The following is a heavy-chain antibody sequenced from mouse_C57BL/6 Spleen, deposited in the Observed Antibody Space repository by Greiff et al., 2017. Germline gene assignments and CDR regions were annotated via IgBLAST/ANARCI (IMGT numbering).Heavy chain of an antibody. V-gene: IGHV3-6*01. D-gene: IGHD2-3*01. Sequence: EVKLVESGPGLVKPSQSLSLTCSVTGYSITSGYYWNWIRQFPGNKLEWMGYISYDGSNNYNPSLKNRISITRDTSKNQFFLKLNSVTTEDTATYYCASYGYYVNYYAMDYWGQGTSVTVSS. CDR1: GYSITSGYY. CDR2: ISYDGSN. J-gene: IGHJ4*01. CDR3: ASYGYYVNYYAMDY.